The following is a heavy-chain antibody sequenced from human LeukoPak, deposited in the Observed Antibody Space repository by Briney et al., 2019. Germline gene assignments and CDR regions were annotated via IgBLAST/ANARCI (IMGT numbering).Heavy chain of an antibody. Sequence: GGSLRLSCAASGFTFSSYSMNWVRQAPGKGLEWVSSISSSSSYIYYADSVKGRFTISRDNAKNSLYLQMNSLRAEDTAVYYCARAPYSSSDAFDIWGQGTMVTVSS. D-gene: IGHD6-6*01. CDR3: ARAPYSSSDAFDI. CDR2: ISSSSSYI. J-gene: IGHJ3*02. CDR1: GFTFSSYS. V-gene: IGHV3-21*01.